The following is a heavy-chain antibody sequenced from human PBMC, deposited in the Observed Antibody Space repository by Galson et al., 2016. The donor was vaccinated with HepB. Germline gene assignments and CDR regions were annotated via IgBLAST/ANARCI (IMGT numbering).Heavy chain of an antibody. CDR2: ISDGGGT. D-gene: IGHD4-23*01. CDR3: AMYMTAVGGVAFDS. CDR1: GFTFNNYG. V-gene: IGHV3-23*01. Sequence: SLRLSCAASGFTFNNYGMTWVRQAPGKGLEWVSTISDGGGTYYADSVKGRFTISRDHSKKTLYLQMDSLRAEDAAVYYCAMYMTAVGGVAFDSWGQGTLVTVSS. J-gene: IGHJ4*02.